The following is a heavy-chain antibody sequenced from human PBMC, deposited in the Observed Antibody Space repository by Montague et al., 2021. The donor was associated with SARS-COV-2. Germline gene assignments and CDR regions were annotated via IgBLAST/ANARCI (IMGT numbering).Heavy chain of an antibody. Sequence: SLRLSCAASGFTFSNYYMNWVRQAPGKGPEWISYISTSAYTTSYAGPVKGRFTISRDNGKNSLYLQMNGLRVEDTAGYYCTRDYRSIVGDGLDIWGQGTKVTVSS. CDR2: ISTSAYTT. CDR3: TRDYRSIVGDGLDI. V-gene: IGHV3-48*03. CDR1: GFTFSNYY. D-gene: IGHD3-16*02. J-gene: IGHJ3*02.